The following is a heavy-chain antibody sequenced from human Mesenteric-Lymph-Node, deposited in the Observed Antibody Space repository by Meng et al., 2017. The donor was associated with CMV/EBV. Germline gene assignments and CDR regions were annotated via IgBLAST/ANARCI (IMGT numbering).Heavy chain of an antibody. CDR1: GGSTSSSNW. J-gene: IGHJ4*02. D-gene: IGHD3-3*01. CDR3: ASNDFWSGYSGRGDY. V-gene: IGHV4-4*02. CDR2: VYHGGSS. Sequence: SGGSTSSSNWWSWVRQPPGRGQEWIGEVYHGGSSNCNPSLKSRVTISVDKSKNQFSLKLSSVTAADTAVYYCASNDFWSGYSGRGDYWGQGTLVTVSS.